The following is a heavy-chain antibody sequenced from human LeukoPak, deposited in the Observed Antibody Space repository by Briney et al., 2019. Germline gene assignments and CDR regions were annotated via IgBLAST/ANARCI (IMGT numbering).Heavy chain of an antibody. CDR3: ARTSDLVSSFDY. CDR1: GYTFTKYY. CDR2: INPSGGST. J-gene: IGHJ4*02. Sequence: ASVKDSLKASGYTFTKYYMHGVRQAPGQGLEWMGIINPSGGSTSYAQKFQGRVTMTRDTSTSTVYMELSSLRSEDTAVYYCARTSDLVSSFDYWGQRTLVSVSS. V-gene: IGHV1-46*01. D-gene: IGHD3-22*01.